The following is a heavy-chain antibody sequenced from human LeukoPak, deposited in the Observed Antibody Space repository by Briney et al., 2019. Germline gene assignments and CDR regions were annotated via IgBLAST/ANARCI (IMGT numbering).Heavy chain of an antibody. V-gene: IGHV4-39*07. CDR1: GGSISSSSYY. CDR2: INHSGST. Sequence: SETLSLTCTVSGGSISSSSYYWSWIRQPPGKGLEWIGEINHSGSTNYNPSLKSRVTISVDTSKNQFSLKLSSVTAADTAVYYCASISIKDYWGQGTLVTVSS. J-gene: IGHJ4*02. CDR3: ASISIKDY.